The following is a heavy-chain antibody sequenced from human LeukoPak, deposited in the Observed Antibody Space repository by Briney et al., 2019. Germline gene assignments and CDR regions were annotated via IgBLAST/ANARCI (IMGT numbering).Heavy chain of an antibody. D-gene: IGHD6-19*01. Sequence: GRSLRLSCAASGFTFSSYAMHWVRQAPGKGLEWVAVISYDGSNKYYADSVKGRFTISRDNSKNTLYLQMNSLRAEDTAVYYCAREGVGSGWYCIFDYWGQGTLVTVSS. V-gene: IGHV3-30-3*01. CDR3: AREGVGSGWYCIFDY. CDR2: ISYDGSNK. CDR1: GFTFSSYA. J-gene: IGHJ4*02.